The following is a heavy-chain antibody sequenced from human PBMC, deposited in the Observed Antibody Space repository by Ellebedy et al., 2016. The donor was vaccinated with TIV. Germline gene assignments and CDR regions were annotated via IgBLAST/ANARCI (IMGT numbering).Heavy chain of an antibody. CDR1: GGSISSGGYY. CDR2: IYYSGST. D-gene: IGHD4-17*01. CDR3: ATSKQLNEYGDYEDDSFDI. J-gene: IGHJ3*02. V-gene: IGHV4-31*03. Sequence: SETLSLTCTVSGGSISSGGYYWSWIRQHPGKGLEWIGYIYYSGSTYYNPSLKSRVTISVDTSKNQFSLKLSSVTAADTAVYYCATSKQLNEYGDYEDDSFDIWGRGTVVTVSS.